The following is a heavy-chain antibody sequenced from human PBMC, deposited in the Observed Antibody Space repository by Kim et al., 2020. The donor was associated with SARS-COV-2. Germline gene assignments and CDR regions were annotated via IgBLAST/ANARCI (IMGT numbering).Heavy chain of an antibody. D-gene: IGHD3-10*02. V-gene: IGHV3-74*01. CDR2: INNDGTIT. CDR1: GVTFNGYW. Sequence: GGSLRLSCAVSGVTFNGYWMHWVRQAPGKGLVWVSRINNDGTITNYADSVKRRFSISRDNAKNTLLLQMNSLGAEDTALYYCVRGRDNYVNDCVYWGQGT. J-gene: IGHJ4*02. CDR3: VRGRDNYVNDCVY.